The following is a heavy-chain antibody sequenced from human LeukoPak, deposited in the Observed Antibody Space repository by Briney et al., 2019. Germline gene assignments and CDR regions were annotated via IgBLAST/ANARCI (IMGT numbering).Heavy chain of an antibody. D-gene: IGHD2-15*01. J-gene: IGHJ4*02. Sequence: ASLKVSCKASGFTFSGYYIHWVRQAPGQGLEWMGIINPNGGSTRYAQKFQGRVTMTRDMSTSTIYMELGSLRSEDTALFYCVRARCSGGSCYFFDSWGQGTLVTVSS. CDR2: INPNGGST. CDR1: GFTFSGYY. CDR3: VRARCSGGSCYFFDS. V-gene: IGHV1-46*01.